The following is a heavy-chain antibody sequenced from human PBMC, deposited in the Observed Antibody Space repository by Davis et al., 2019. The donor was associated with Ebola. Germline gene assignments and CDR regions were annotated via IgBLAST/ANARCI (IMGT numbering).Heavy chain of an antibody. D-gene: IGHD5-12*01. CDR3: ASEDRGYEFDY. V-gene: IGHV3-30*02. Sequence: GGSLRLSCAASQFTFSSYAMHWVRQAPGKGLEWVAFIQYDGNNKYHADSVKGRFTISRDNSKNTLYLQMNSLRAEDTAVYYCASEDRGYEFDYWGQGTLVTVSS. CDR2: IQYDGNNK. CDR1: QFTFSSYA. J-gene: IGHJ4*02.